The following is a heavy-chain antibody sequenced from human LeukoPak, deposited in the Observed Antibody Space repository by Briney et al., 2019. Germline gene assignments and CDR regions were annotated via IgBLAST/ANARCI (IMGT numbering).Heavy chain of an antibody. V-gene: IGHV3-7*01. D-gene: IGHD3-10*01. CDR1: GFTFSSYW. CDR3: ARGRGGLLWFGEFNS. J-gene: IGHJ4*02. Sequence: TGGSLRLSCAASGFTFSSYWMNWVRQAPGKRLEWVANIKQDGSEKYYVDSVKGRFTISRDNANNSLYLQMNSLRAEDTAVYYCARGRGGLLWFGEFNSWGQGTLVTVSS. CDR2: IKQDGSEK.